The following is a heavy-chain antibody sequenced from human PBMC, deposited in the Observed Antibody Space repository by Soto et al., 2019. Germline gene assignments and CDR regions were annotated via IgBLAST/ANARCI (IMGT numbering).Heavy chain of an antibody. J-gene: IGHJ4*02. CDR1: GFSLTTRGLG. CDR3: AHRPLTVGATSFDY. Sequence: QITLKESGPTLVKPTQALTLTCTFSGFSLTTRGLGVGWIRQPPGKALGWLALIYWDVDKRYSPSRKSRLTITKDTSKNQVVLRMTTMDPVDTATYYCAHRPLTVGATSFDYWGQGILVTVSS. V-gene: IGHV2-5*02. D-gene: IGHD1-26*01. CDR2: IYWDVDK.